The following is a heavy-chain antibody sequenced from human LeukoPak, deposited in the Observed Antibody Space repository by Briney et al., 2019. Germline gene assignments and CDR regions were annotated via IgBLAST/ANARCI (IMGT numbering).Heavy chain of an antibody. V-gene: IGHV4-59*08. CDR2: ISYSGST. D-gene: IGHD1-26*01. CDR1: GGSISSYY. Sequence: SETLSLTCTVSGGSISSYYWSWIRQPPGKGLEWIGYISYSGSTNYNPSLKSRVTISVDTSKNQFSLRLNSVTAADTAVYYCARLGYSGTYRAPPDYWGQGTLVTVSS. CDR3: ARLGYSGTYRAPPDY. J-gene: IGHJ4*02.